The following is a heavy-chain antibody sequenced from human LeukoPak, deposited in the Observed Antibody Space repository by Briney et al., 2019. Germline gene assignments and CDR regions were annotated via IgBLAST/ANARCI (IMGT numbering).Heavy chain of an antibody. D-gene: IGHD4-11*01. V-gene: IGHV3-74*01. CDR3: AKGGSKAPDY. J-gene: IGHJ4*02. CDR1: GFTFSNYW. CDR2: IHSDGSST. Sequence: GGSLRLSCAASGFTFSNYWMHWVRQAPGKGLVWVSRIHSDGSSTTYADSVKGRFSISRDNAKNTLYLQMNSLTAEDTAVYYCAKGGSKAPDYWGQGTLVTVSS.